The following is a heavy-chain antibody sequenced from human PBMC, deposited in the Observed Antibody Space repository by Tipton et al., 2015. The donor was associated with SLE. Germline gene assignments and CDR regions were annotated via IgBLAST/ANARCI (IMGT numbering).Heavy chain of an antibody. CDR3: ARGYDYWSGYGYFDP. J-gene: IGHJ5*02. D-gene: IGHD3-3*01. CDR1: GASVRTMRYF. CDR2: IYCSGTP. Sequence: TLSLTCSVSGASVRTMRYFWGWIRQPPGKGFEWIGSIYCSGTPYYNPSLTGRVTISFDTSKDQVSLKLTSVTAADTAVYFCARGYDYWSGYGYFDPWGQGNLVTVSS. V-gene: IGHV4-39*01.